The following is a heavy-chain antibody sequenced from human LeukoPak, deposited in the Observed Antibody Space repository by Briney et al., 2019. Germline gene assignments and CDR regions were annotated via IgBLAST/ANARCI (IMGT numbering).Heavy chain of an antibody. CDR1: GRTFSSYA. J-gene: IGHJ4*02. D-gene: IGHD1-26*01. Sequence: GASVKVSCKPSGRTFSSYAISWVRQAPGQGLEWMGRIIPIFGTANYAQKFQGRVTITTDESTSTAYMELSSLRSEDTAVYYCAREWELHLFDYWGQGTLVTVSS. V-gene: IGHV1-69*05. CDR3: AREWELHLFDY. CDR2: IIPIFGTA.